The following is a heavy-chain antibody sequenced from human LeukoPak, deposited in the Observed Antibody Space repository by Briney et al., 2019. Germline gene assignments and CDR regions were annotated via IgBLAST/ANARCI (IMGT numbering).Heavy chain of an antibody. J-gene: IGHJ4*02. Sequence: PGGSLRLSCAASGFSFSVYWMHWVRQAPGKGPVWVSRIKTDGSITDYADFVKGRFTISRDNAKNSLYLQMNSLRAEDTAAYYCARLNIAGAYPLFDYWGQGTLVTVSS. CDR3: ARLNIAGAYPLFDY. D-gene: IGHD1-26*01. CDR2: IKTDGSIT. CDR1: GFSFSVYW. V-gene: IGHV3-74*01.